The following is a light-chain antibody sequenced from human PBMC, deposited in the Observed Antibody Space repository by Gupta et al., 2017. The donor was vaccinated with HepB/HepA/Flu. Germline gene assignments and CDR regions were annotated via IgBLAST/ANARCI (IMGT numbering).Light chain of an antibody. Sequence: HSDLTQPVSVSGSPGQSITISCVGTTSDIGSYNLVSWYQHYPGRAPKLIICEVSDRPSGISHRFSGSKSGNTAFLTISALQNEDEADYYCCSYAVGIYVFGSGTKVTV. J-gene: IGLJ1*01. V-gene: IGLV2-23*02. CDR2: EVS. CDR1: TSDIGSYNL. CDR3: CSYAVGIYV.